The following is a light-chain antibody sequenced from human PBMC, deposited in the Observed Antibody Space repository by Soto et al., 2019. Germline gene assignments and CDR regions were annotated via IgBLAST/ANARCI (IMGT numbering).Light chain of an antibody. J-gene: IGKJ5*01. CDR3: QQRNNWPPIT. Sequence: EIVLTQSPDTLSLSPGERATLFCRASQRVAKFLAWYQQKGGQAPRLLIFDASTRATGIPARFSGSGSETDFTLTITSLEPEDFAVYYCQQRNNWPPITFGQGTRLEIK. CDR2: DAS. V-gene: IGKV3-11*01. CDR1: QRVAKF.